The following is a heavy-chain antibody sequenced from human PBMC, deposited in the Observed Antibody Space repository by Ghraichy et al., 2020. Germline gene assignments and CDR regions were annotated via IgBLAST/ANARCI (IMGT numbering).Heavy chain of an antibody. CDR1: GFTFSNSD. V-gene: IGHV3-13*04. CDR2: IGTIDDT. D-gene: IGHD6-25*01. CDR3: ARERIRAAGYDAFDI. J-gene: IGHJ3*02. Sequence: GGSLRLSCAASGFTFSNSDMHWVRQITGKSLEWVSAIGTIDDTYYADSVKGRFTISRQNAKNSLYLQMNSLTAGDTAVYYCARERIRAAGYDAFDIWGQGTMVTVSS.